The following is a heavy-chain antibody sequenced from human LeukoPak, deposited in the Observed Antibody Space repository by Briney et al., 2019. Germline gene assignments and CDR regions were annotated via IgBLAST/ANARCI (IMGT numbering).Heavy chain of an antibody. Sequence: GGSLRLSCAASGFTFSSYSMSWVRQAPGKGLEWVSSISSSSSDIYDADSVKGRFTISRDNAKNSLYLQMNSLRADDTAVYYCVRDYYDSSGYYRAGYWGQGTLVTVSS. D-gene: IGHD3-22*01. J-gene: IGHJ4*02. CDR2: ISSSSSDI. V-gene: IGHV3-21*01. CDR1: GFTFSSYS. CDR3: VRDYYDSSGYYRAGY.